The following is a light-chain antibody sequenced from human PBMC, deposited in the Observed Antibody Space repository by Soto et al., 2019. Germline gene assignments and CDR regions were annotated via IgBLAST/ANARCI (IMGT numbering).Light chain of an antibody. J-gene: IGLJ2*01. Sequence: QSALTQPRSVSGSPGQSVTISCTGTGSDVGGYDFVSWYQQHPGKAPELMIYDVSKRPSGVPDRFSGSKSGNTASLTISGLQAGDESDYYCCSYTGAYTVVFGGGTKLTVL. V-gene: IGLV2-11*01. CDR3: CSYTGAYTVV. CDR1: GSDVGGYDF. CDR2: DVS.